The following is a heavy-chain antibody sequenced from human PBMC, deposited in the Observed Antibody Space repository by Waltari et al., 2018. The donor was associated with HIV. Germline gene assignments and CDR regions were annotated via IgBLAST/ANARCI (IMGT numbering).Heavy chain of an antibody. V-gene: IGHV1-2*06. Sequence: QAQLDQSGAEVREPGASVKVSCEASRYRFSDYYIHWVRQAPGQGLEWMGRINPNKGGTSYAEKFQGRITMTCDTSITTAYMELSNLRSDDTAIYDCAREWSTETTGQNYYYYFIDVWGKGTTVTVS. CDR2: INPNKGGT. J-gene: IGHJ6*03. D-gene: IGHD4-17*01. CDR3: AREWSTETTGQNYYYYFIDV. CDR1: RYRFSDYY.